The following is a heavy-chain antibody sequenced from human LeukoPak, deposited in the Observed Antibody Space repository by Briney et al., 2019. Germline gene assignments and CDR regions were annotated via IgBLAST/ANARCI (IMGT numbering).Heavy chain of an antibody. J-gene: IGHJ4*02. CDR2: ICGSGGST. CDR1: GFPFSSYA. V-gene: IGHV3-23*01. D-gene: IGHD6-13*01. Sequence: LSGGSLRLSCAPSGFPFSSYAMRWARQPPGRGREWVSAICGSGGSTYNADSVKGRFTISRDNSKNTLYLQMNSLRAEDTAVYYCAKDRSSSWYARDDYWGQGTLVTVSS. CDR3: AKDRSSSWYARDDY.